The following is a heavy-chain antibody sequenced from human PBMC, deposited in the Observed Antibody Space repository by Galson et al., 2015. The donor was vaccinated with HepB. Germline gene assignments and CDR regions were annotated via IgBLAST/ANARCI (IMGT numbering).Heavy chain of an antibody. V-gene: IGHV3-23*01. CDR1: GFFFTNYD. CDR3: AKVSGPGYDFWSGYYPFDY. Sequence: SLRLSCAASGFFFTNYDMNWVRQAPGKGLEWVSGISGSGGRTSYADSVKGRFTISRDNSKNTLYLQMNSLRAEDTAVYYCAKVSGPGYDFWSGYYPFDYWGQGTLVTVSS. CDR2: ISGSGGRT. D-gene: IGHD3-3*01. J-gene: IGHJ4*02.